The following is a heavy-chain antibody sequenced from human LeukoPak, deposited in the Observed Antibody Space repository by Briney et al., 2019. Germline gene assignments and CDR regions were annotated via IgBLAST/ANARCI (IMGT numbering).Heavy chain of an antibody. CDR3: AKDYIQLWWFDY. V-gene: IGHV3-23*01. D-gene: IGHD2-21*01. CDR2: ISGSGDGA. J-gene: IGHJ4*02. Sequence: QPGGSLRLSCAASGFTFSTYAMSWVRQAPGKGLQWVSLISGSGDGAHYADSVKGRFTISRDNSKNTVYLQMTNLRAEDTAVYYCAKDYIQLWWFDYWGQGTLVTVSS. CDR1: GFTFSTYA.